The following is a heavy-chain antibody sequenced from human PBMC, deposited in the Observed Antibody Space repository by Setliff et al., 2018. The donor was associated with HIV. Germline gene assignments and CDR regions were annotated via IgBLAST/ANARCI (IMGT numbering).Heavy chain of an antibody. CDR2: IYSDGST. D-gene: IGHD4-17*01. CDR3: ARGHYGE. V-gene: IGHV3-53*01. CDR1: GFSVSDSY. Sequence: GGSLRLSCAASGFSVSDSYMRWVRQAPGKGLEWVSVIYSDGSTYYADSVKGRFTVSRDTSKNTLFLQMNSLRDDDPARYYCARGHYGEWGQGTLVTVSS. J-gene: IGHJ4*02.